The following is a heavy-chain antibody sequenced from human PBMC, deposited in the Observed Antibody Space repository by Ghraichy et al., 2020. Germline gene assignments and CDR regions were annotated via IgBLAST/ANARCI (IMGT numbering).Heavy chain of an antibody. Sequence: GVLNISCAVSGFIFSNSWMSWVRQTPGKGLEWVANIKGDGSEIYYVDSVKGRFTISRDNAKNSLYLQMHSLRAEDTALYYCAKDVSLSFFYYGLDVWGQGTTVTVSS. J-gene: IGHJ6*02. CDR3: AKDVSLSFFYYGLDV. V-gene: IGHV3-7*03. CDR2: IKGDGSEI. CDR1: GFIFSNSW.